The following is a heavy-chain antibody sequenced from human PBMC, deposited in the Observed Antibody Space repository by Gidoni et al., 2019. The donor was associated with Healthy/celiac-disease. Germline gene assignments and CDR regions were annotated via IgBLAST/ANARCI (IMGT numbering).Heavy chain of an antibody. CDR2: ISYDGSNK. V-gene: IGHV3-30*18. CDR1: GFTFSSYG. D-gene: IGHD3-10*01. CDR3: AKGFRGH. J-gene: IGHJ4*02. Sequence: QVQLVESGGGVVQPGRSLRLPCSASGFTFSSYGMHWVRQAPGKGLEWVAVISYDGSNKYYADSVKGRFTISRDNSKNTLYLQMNSLRAEDTAVYYCAKGFRGHWGQGTLVTVSS.